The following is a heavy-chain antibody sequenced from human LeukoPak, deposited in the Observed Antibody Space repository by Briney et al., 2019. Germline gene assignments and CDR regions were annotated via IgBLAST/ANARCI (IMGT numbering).Heavy chain of an antibody. D-gene: IGHD7-27*01. CDR2: IFDSGST. V-gene: IGHV4-59*01. Sequence: SETLSLTCTVSGGSISSYYWSWIRQPPGKGLEWIGYIFDSGSTSYNPSLKSRVTISVDTSKNQFSLRLNSVTAADTAVYYCASSPGPLIPEFDYWGQGTLVTVSS. CDR1: GGSISSYY. J-gene: IGHJ4*02. CDR3: ASSPGPLIPEFDY.